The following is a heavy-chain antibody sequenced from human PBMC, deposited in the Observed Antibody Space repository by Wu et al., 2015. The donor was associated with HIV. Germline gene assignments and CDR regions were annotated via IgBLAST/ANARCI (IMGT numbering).Heavy chain of an antibody. Sequence: QVQLVQSGAEVKKPGASVKVSCKASGYTFTSYDINWVRQATGQGLEWMGWMNPNSGNTGYAQKFQGRVTITRNTSISTAYMELSSLRSEDTAVYYCARAHRGGSGLRSLGVRALDYWGQGTLVTVSS. V-gene: IGHV1-8*03. CDR2: MNPNSGNT. J-gene: IGHJ4*02. D-gene: IGHD3-16*01. CDR1: GYTFTSYD. CDR3: ARAHRGGSGLRSLGVRALDY.